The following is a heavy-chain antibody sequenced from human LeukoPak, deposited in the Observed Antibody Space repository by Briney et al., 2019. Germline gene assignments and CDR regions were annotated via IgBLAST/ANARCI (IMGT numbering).Heavy chain of an antibody. V-gene: IGHV5-51*01. CDR2: IYPPDSDT. D-gene: IGHD3-22*01. Sequence: VESLLISCKGSGYNFSGYWIAWVRQMAGKGLEWMGIIYPPDSDTRHSPSFQGQVTISADKSITTAYLQWSSLKASDAAMYYCATPHDATAYYYDSRGYFYWGQGTLVTVSS. J-gene: IGHJ4*02. CDR1: GYNFSGYW. CDR3: ATPHDATAYYYDSRGYFY.